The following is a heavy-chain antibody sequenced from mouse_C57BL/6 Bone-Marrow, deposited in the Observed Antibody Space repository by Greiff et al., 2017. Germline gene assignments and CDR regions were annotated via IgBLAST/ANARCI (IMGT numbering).Heavy chain of an antibody. Sequence: VQLKESGPGLVKPSQSLSLTCSVTGYSITSGYYWNWIRQFPGNKLEWMGYISYDGSNNYNPSLKNRISITRDTSKNQFFLKLNSVTTEDTATYYCARRVYHFDYWGQGTTLTVSS. J-gene: IGHJ2*01. V-gene: IGHV3-6*01. CDR2: ISYDGSN. D-gene: IGHD5-1-1*01. CDR3: ARRVYHFDY. CDR1: GYSITSGYY.